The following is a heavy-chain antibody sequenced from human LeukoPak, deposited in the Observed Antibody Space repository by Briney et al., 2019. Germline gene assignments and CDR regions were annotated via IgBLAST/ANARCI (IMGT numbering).Heavy chain of an antibody. V-gene: IGHV1-8*01. J-gene: IGHJ6*02. CDR2: MNPNSGNT. Sequence: SVKVSCKASGYTFTSYDINWVRQATGQGLEWMGWMNPNSGNTGYAQKFQGRVTMTRNTSISTAYMELSSLRSEDTAVYYCARSSNSGSYSDYYGMDVWGQGTTVTVSS. CDR1: GYTFTSYD. D-gene: IGHD1-26*01. CDR3: ARSSNSGSYSDYYGMDV.